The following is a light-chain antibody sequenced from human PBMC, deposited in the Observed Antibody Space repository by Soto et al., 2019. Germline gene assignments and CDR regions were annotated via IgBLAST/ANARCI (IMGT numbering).Light chain of an antibody. CDR1: SSDVGGYNY. CDR3: CAYGGSFYV. V-gene: IGLV2-11*01. J-gene: IGLJ1*01. Sequence: QSALTQPHSVSGSPGQSVAISCSGTSSDVGGYNYVSWYQQHPGKAPKLIIFDVNKRPSGVPDRFSGSKSGSTASLTISGLQAEDEADYYFCAYGGSFYVVGPGTKLTVL. CDR2: DVN.